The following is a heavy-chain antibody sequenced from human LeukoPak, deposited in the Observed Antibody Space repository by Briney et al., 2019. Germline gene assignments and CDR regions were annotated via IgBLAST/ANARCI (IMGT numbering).Heavy chain of an antibody. CDR3: ARSRPQGNDY. D-gene: IGHD4-23*01. J-gene: IGHJ4*02. V-gene: IGHV3-74*01. CDR2: IASDGSST. CDR1: GFTFSSYW. Sequence: GGSLILSCAASGFTFSSYWMNWVRQAPGKGLVWVSRIASDGSSTTYADSVKGRFSISRDNAKNTLYLQMNSLRVEDTAVYYCARSRPQGNDYWGQGTLVTVSS.